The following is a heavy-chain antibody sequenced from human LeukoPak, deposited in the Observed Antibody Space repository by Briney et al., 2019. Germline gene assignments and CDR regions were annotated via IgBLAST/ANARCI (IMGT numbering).Heavy chain of an antibody. Sequence: GGCLRLSCAASGFTFSSYAMSWVRRAPGKGLELVSAISSDGGGTFYADSVKGQFTISRDNSQNTLYLQMNSLRAEDTAIYYCAKHYGSGTYYNYLDYWGQGTLVTVSS. CDR1: GFTFSSYA. CDR3: AKHYGSGTYYNYLDY. V-gene: IGHV3-23*01. J-gene: IGHJ4*02. CDR2: ISSDGGGT. D-gene: IGHD3-10*01.